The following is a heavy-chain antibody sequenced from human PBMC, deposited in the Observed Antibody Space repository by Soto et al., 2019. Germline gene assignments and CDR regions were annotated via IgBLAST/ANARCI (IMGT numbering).Heavy chain of an antibody. CDR1: GYSVTIIYYY. CDR3: AAHDSGGYYAEY. J-gene: IGHJ4*02. D-gene: IGHD3-22*01. CDR2: IHYSWST. Sequence: QLQLQESGPGLVKPSETLSLTCTVSGYSVTIIYYYWGWIRQPPGKGLEWIGSIHYSWSTYYNPSLKRRVTISGDTSKRKFSLQMTSVTAADAAVYYCAAHDSGGYYAEYWGQVTLVTVSA. V-gene: IGHV4-39*01.